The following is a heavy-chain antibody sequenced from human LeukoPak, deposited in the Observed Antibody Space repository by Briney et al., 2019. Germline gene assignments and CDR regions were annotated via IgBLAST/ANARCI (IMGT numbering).Heavy chain of an antibody. Sequence: GGSLRLSCAASGFTFSSYEMNWVRQAPGKGLEWISYISTSGSTTYYADSVKGRFTISRDISKSTLSLQMNSLRAEDTALYYCARDLSNVPGQYWGQGTLVTVSS. CDR3: ARDLSNVPGQY. CDR2: ISTSGSTT. D-gene: IGHD3-10*02. V-gene: IGHV3-48*03. CDR1: GFTFSSYE. J-gene: IGHJ4*02.